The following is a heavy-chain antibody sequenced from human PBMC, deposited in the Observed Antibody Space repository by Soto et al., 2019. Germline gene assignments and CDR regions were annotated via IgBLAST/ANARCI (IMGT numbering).Heavy chain of an antibody. CDR2: INHSGST. J-gene: IGHJ6*03. CDR1: GGSFSGYY. CDR3: ARGHDYGDYLYYYYMDV. Sequence: QVQLQQWGAGLLKPSETLSLTCAVYGGSFSGYYWSWIRQPPGKGLEWIGEINHSGSTNYNPSLKSRVTISVDTSKNQFSLKLSSVTAADTAVYYCARGHDYGDYLYYYYMDVWGKGTTVTVSS. D-gene: IGHD4-17*01. V-gene: IGHV4-34*01.